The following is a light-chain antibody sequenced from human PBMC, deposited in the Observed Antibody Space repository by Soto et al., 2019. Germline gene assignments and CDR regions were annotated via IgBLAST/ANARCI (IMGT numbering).Light chain of an antibody. CDR3: SAWDDSLNGVL. CDR1: SSNIGTNN. V-gene: IGLV1-44*01. J-gene: IGLJ2*01. Sequence: QSVLAQPPSASATPGQRVTISCSGSSSNIGTNNVNWYQHLPGTAPKLLIYRNNQRPSGVPDRFSGSRSGTSASLAISGLQSEDEADYYCSAWDDSLNGVLFGGGTKLTVL. CDR2: RNN.